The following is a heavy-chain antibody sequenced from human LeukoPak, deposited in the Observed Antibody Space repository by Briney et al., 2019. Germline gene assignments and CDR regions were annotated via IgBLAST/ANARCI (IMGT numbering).Heavy chain of an antibody. V-gene: IGHV4-4*07. CDR3: ARDSADILTGFFEQ. CDR2: IYSSGSS. J-gene: IGHJ4*02. Sequence: SETLSLTCTVSGGSISSYWWSWIRQPAGKGQEWIGRIYSSGSSNYNFALESRVTISVDKLKNQFSLKLSSVTAADTAVYYCARDSADILTGFFEQWGQGTLVTVSS. D-gene: IGHD3-9*01. CDR1: GGSISSYW.